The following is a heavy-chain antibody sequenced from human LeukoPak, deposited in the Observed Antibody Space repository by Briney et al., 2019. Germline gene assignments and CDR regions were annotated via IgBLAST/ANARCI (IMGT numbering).Heavy chain of an antibody. V-gene: IGHV3-23*01. Sequence: GALRLSCAASGFTFSSYAISWVRQAPGKGLEWVSAISGSGGSTYYADSVKGRFTISRDNSKNTLYLQMNSLRAEDTAVYYCAKRYDSSGYYPPDAFDIWGQGTMVTVSS. CDR2: ISGSGGST. J-gene: IGHJ3*02. D-gene: IGHD3-22*01. CDR1: GFTFSSYA. CDR3: AKRYDSSGYYPPDAFDI.